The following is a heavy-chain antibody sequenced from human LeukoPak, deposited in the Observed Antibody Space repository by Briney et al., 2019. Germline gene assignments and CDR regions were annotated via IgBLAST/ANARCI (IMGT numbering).Heavy chain of an antibody. Sequence: SETLSLTCTVSGGSISSHYWSWIRQPPGKGLEWIGYIYYSESTNYNPSLKSRVTISVDTSKNQFSLKLSSVTAADTAVYYCARGILGATGPGYYYMDVWGKGTTVTVSS. CDR2: IYYSEST. D-gene: IGHD1-26*01. J-gene: IGHJ6*03. CDR3: ARGILGATGPGYYYMDV. CDR1: GGSISSHY. V-gene: IGHV4-59*11.